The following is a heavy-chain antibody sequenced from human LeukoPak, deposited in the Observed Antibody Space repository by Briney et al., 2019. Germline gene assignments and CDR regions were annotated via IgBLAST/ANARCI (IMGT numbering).Heavy chain of an antibody. CDR3: ARVGHCSSTSCYGLDY. CDR2: IYYSGST. V-gene: IGHV4-59*01. J-gene: IGHJ4*02. CDR1: GGSLINYY. Sequence: YPSETLSLTCTVSGGSLINYYGSWIRQPPGKGLEWIGYIYYSGSTNYNPSLKSRVTISVDTSKNQFSLKLSSVTAADTALYYCARVGHCSSTSCYGLDYWGQGTLVTVSS. D-gene: IGHD2-2*01.